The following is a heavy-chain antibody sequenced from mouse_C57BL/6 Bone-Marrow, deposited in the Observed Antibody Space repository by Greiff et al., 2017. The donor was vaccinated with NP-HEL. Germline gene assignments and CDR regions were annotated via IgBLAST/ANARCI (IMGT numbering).Heavy chain of an antibody. Sequence: VQLQQPGADLVKPGASVKLSCKASGYTFTSYWMHWVKQRPGRGLEWIGRIDPNSGGTKFNEKCKTKATLTVDKPSSTAYMPLSSLTSEDAAVYYCARYYYGSRGWYFDVWGTGTTVTVSS. CDR2: IDPNSGGT. J-gene: IGHJ1*03. V-gene: IGHV1-72*01. CDR1: GYTFTSYW. CDR3: ARYYYGSRGWYFDV. D-gene: IGHD1-1*01.